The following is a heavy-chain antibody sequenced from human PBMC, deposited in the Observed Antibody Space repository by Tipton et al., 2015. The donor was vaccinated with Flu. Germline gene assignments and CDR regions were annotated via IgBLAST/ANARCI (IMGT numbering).Heavy chain of an antibody. J-gene: IGHJ5*02. Sequence: TLSLTCTVSGGSISTYYWSWIRQPAGKGLEWIGRIYTSGSTNYNPSLKSRVTMSVDTSKNQFSLRLSSVTAADTAVYYCARHPSASTSPFDPWGQGTLVTVSS. CDR1: GGSISTYY. V-gene: IGHV4-4*07. CDR3: ARHPSASTSPFDP. CDR2: IYTSGST. D-gene: IGHD4-11*01.